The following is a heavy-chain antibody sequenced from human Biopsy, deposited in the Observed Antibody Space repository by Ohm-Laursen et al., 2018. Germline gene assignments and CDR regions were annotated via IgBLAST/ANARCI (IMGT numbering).Heavy chain of an antibody. J-gene: IGHJ1*01. Sequence: EASVKVSCKAPGGTFSNYGVNWVRQAPRQGLEWLGGNIPILGTGNYAQKFQDRVTVAADTSTSTATMELRSLRSDDTAVYYCATKLTGYFHHWGQGTLVIVSS. CDR2: NIPILGTG. V-gene: IGHV1-69*06. CDR1: GGTFSNYG. D-gene: IGHD3-9*01. CDR3: ATKLTGYFHH.